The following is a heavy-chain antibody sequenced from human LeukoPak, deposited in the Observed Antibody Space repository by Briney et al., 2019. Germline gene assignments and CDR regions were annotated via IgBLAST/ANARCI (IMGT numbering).Heavy chain of an antibody. CDR3: TANFNY. Sequence: GGSLRLSCAASGFTFSSYEMNWVRQAPGKGLEWVSYISSSGSTIYYADSVKGRFTISRDNARNTLFLHMNSLRADDTAVYYCTANFNYWGQGTLVTVSS. CDR1: GFTFSSYE. V-gene: IGHV3-48*03. J-gene: IGHJ4*02. CDR2: ISSSGSTI.